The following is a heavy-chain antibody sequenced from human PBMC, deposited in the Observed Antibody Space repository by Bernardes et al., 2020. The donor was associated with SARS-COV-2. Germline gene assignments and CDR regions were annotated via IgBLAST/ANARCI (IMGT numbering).Heavy chain of an antibody. V-gene: IGHV3-49*03. J-gene: IGHJ4*02. D-gene: IGHD4-17*01. CDR2: IRSKAYGGTT. CDR3: RGYGGNPENYFDY. Sequence: GGSLRLSCTASGFTFGDYAMSWFRQAPGKGLEWVGFIRSKAYGGTTEYAASVKGRFTISRDDSKSIAYLQMNSLKTEDTAVYYCRGYGGNPENYFDYWGQGTLVTVSS. CDR1: GFTFGDYA.